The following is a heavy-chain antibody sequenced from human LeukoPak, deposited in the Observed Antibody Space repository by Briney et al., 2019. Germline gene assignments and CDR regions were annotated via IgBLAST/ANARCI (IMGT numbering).Heavy chain of an antibody. V-gene: IGHV3-30*02. CDR3: TKALYNYGRDYFDH. CDR1: GFTFSISG. CDR2: IKFDSTGN. D-gene: IGHD5-24*01. Sequence: GGSLRLSCEASGFTFSISGMHWVRQAPGKGLEWMSFIKFDSTGNHYAESVKGRFTVSRDNSKNTVHLQIDDLRPDDTVVYYCTKALYNYGRDYFDHWGKGTLVIVPS. J-gene: IGHJ4*02.